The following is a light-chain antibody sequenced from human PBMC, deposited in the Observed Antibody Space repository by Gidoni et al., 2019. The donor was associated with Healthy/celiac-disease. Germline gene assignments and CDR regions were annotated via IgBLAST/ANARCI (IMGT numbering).Light chain of an antibody. CDR2: GAS. CDR3: QQYGSSHWT. V-gene: IGKV3-20*01. CDR1: QSVSSSY. J-gene: IGKJ1*01. Sequence: FVLTQSPGTLSLSPGERATLSCRASQSVSSSYLAWYQQKPGQAPRLLIYGASSRATGIPDRFSGSGSGTDFTLTISRLEPEDFAVYYCQQYGSSHWTFGQGTKVEIK.